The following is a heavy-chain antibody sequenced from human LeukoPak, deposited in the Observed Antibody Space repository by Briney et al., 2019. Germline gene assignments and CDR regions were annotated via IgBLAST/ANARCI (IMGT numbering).Heavy chain of an antibody. J-gene: IGHJ4*02. V-gene: IGHV4-34*01. CDR2: SNHSGRT. CDR1: GGAFSGYY. Sequence: SETLSLTCAVYGGAFSGYYWSWIRQPPGKGLEWIGESNHSGRTNFNPSLKSRVTISVDTSKNQFPLKLNSVTAADTAVYYCARGAAAALWYYFDYWGQGTLVTVSS. CDR3: ARGAAAALWYYFDY. D-gene: IGHD6-13*01.